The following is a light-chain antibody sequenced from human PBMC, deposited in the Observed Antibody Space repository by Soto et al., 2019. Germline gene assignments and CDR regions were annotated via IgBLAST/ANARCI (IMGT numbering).Light chain of an antibody. CDR1: QSVSSKY. J-gene: IGKJ3*01. CDR3: QQYGSSLFT. CDR2: GTS. Sequence: EIVLTQSPGTLSLSPGERATLSCRASQSVSSKYLAWYRQKPGQAPRVLIYGTSIRASGVPERFSGGGSGTDFTLAITRLEPEDFAVYYCQQYGSSLFTVGPGTKVDFK. V-gene: IGKV3-20*01.